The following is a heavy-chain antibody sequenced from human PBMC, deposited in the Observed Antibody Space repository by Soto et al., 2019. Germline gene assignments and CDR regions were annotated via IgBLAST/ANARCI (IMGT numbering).Heavy chain of an antibody. CDR3: AMALYVSSGYYEEWGMDV. V-gene: IGHV1-69*13. CDR1: GGTFSSYA. Sequence: GASVKVSCKASGGTFSSYAISWVRQAPGQGLEWMGGIIPIFGTANYAQKFQGRVTITADESTSTAYMELSSLRSEDTAVYYCAMALYVSSGYYEEWGMDVWGQGTTVTVS. J-gene: IGHJ6*02. CDR2: IIPIFGTA. D-gene: IGHD3-22*01.